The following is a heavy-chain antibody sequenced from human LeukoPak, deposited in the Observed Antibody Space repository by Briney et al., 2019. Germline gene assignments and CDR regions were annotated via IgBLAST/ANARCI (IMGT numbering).Heavy chain of an antibody. D-gene: IGHD3-3*01. CDR3: ARDATVYYDFWSGYTTN. V-gene: IGHV3-21*06. CDR2: ISSSSSHI. CDR1: GFTFSSYS. J-gene: IGHJ4*02. Sequence: GGSLRLSCAASGFTFSSYSMNWVRQAPGKGLEWVSSISSSSSHIYYADSVKDRFTISRDNAENSLYLQMNSLRAEDTAVYYCARDATVYYDFWSGYTTNWGQGTLVTVSS.